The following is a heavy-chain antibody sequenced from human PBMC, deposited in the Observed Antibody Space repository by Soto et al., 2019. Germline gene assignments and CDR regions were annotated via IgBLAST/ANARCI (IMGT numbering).Heavy chain of an antibody. Sequence: GGSLRLSCAASGLSVTNAWLSWFRQTPGKGPEWVGRSKPKTDSGETIQYAASVKGRFIISRDDSKDILYLEMNSLKTDDTGVHYCSTAGQSCFCTASYFEHWGQGTPVTVSS. J-gene: IGHJ4*02. V-gene: IGHV3-15*01. CDR3: STAGQSCFCTASYFEH. CDR2: SKPKTDSGETI. CDR1: GLSVTNAW. D-gene: IGHD2-8*01.